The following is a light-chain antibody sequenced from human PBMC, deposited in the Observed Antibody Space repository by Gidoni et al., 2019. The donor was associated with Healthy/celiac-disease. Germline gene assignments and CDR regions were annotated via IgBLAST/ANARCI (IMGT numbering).Light chain of an antibody. CDR1: QSVSSSY. Sequence: EIVLPQSPGTLSLSPGERATLSCRASQSVSSSYLAWYQQKPGQAPRLLIYGASSRATGIPDRFSGSGSGTDFTLTISRLEPEDFAVYYCQQYGSPALTFGGGTKVEIK. CDR2: GAS. CDR3: QQYGSPALT. V-gene: IGKV3-20*01. J-gene: IGKJ4*01.